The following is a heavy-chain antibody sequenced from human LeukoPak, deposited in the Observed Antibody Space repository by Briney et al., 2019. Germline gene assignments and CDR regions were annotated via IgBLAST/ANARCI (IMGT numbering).Heavy chain of an antibody. CDR1: GGSISSYH. CDR3: ARETPYGSGSYPFDY. CDR2: IYNTGST. V-gene: IGHV4-59*01. J-gene: IGHJ4*02. Sequence: SEALSLTCTVSGGSISSYHWNWIRHPPGKGLEWIGYIYNTGSTSNNPSLKSRVTISVDTSKKHFSLRLSSVTAADTAVYYCARETPYGSGSYPFDYWGQGILVTVSS. D-gene: IGHD3-10*01.